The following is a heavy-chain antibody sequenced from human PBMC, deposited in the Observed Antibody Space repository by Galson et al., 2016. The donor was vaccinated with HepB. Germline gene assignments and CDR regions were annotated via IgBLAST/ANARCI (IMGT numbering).Heavy chain of an antibody. J-gene: IGHJ5*02. Sequence: SLRLSCAASGFTFSDYTVIWVRQAPGKGLEWVSYISHSSDLIHYTDSVKGRFTISRDNAKNSLYLQMNSLRAEDTAVYYCARGRINWDNWFDPWGQGALVTVSS. CDR1: GFTFSDYT. CDR3: ARGRINWDNWFDP. CDR2: ISHSSDLI. D-gene: IGHD7-27*01. V-gene: IGHV3-48*01.